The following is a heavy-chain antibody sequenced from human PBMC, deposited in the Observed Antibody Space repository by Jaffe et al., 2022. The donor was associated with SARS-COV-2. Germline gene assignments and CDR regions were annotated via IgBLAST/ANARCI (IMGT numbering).Heavy chain of an antibody. CDR3: AREKLGSELWTYYYYYYYMDV. D-gene: IGHD5-18*01. J-gene: IGHJ6*03. CDR2: ISYDGSNK. V-gene: IGHV3-30*04. Sequence: QVQLVESGGGVVQPGRSLRLSCAASGFTFSSYAMHWVRQAPGKGLEWVAVISYDGSNKYYADSVKGRFTISRDNSKNTLYLQMNSLRAEDTAVYYCAREKLGSELWTYYYYYYYMDVWGKGTTVTVSS. CDR1: GFTFSSYA.